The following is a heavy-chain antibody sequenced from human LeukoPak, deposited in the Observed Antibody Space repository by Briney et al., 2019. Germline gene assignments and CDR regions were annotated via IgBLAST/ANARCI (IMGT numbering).Heavy chain of an antibody. CDR2: IYHSGST. V-gene: IGHV4-34*01. CDR3: ARVGRPGRYDYVWGSYRYFSYFDY. D-gene: IGHD3-16*02. J-gene: IGHJ4*02. CDR1: GGSFRGYF. Sequence: SETLSLTCAVCGGSFRGYFWSWIRQPPGKGLAWIGRIYHSGSTNYNPSIKSRVTISVDTSKNQFSLKLSSVTAADTAVYYCARVGRPGRYDYVWGSYRYFSYFDYWVRGTLVSVSS.